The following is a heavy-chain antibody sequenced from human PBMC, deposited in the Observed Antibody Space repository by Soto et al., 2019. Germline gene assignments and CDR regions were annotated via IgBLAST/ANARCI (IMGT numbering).Heavy chain of an antibody. D-gene: IGHD2-2*01. CDR2: VSTYNGDR. V-gene: IGHV1-18*01. Sequence: ASVKVSCKASGYTLSSFGISWVRQAPGQGLEWMGWVSTYNGDRKYAQTFQVRVTMTTDTSTSTAYMELRSLTSDDTAVYYCAREYCPGISCYGPDYWGQGTLVTVSS. J-gene: IGHJ4*02. CDR3: AREYCPGISCYGPDY. CDR1: GYTLSSFG.